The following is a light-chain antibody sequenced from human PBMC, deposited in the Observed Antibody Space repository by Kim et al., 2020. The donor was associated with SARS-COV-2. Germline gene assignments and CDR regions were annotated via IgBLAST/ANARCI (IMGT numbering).Light chain of an antibody. J-gene: IGKJ2*01. Sequence: DIQMTQSPSIVSASVGDRVTLTCRASQSISNWLVWYQQKPGKAPKLLISKAVTLESGVPSRFSGSGSGTEYTLTISSLQPDDFATYYCQQYDAYPYTFGQGTKVEIK. V-gene: IGKV1-5*03. CDR2: KAV. CDR1: QSISNW. CDR3: QQYDAYPYT.